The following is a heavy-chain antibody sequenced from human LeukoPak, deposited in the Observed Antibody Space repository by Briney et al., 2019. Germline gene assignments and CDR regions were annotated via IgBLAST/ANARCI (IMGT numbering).Heavy chain of an antibody. J-gene: IGHJ4*02. CDR2: IWHDGSKN. V-gene: IGHV3-33*06. CDR3: AKTDSYGSRGPGYFDY. CDR1: GITFSYFG. Sequence: GGSLRLSCAASGITFSYFGMHWVRQAPGKGLEWVAVIWHDGSKNYYGDSVKGRFTISRDNSKSTLALQMNSLRAEDTAVYYCAKTDSYGSRGPGYFDYWGQGTLVTVSS. D-gene: IGHD5-18*01.